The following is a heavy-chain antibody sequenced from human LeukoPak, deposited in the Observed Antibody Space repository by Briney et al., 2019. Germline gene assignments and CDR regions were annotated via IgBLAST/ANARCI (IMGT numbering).Heavy chain of an antibody. CDR2: INHSGST. V-gene: IGHV4-34*01. Sequence: SETLSLTCAVYGGSFSGYYWSWIRQPPGKGLEWIGEINHSGSTNYNPSPKSRVTISVDTSKNQFSLKLSSVTAADTAVYYCARGGHMVRGVSHDYWGQGTLVTVSS. J-gene: IGHJ4*02. CDR3: ARGGHMVRGVSHDY. D-gene: IGHD3-10*01. CDR1: GGSFSGYY.